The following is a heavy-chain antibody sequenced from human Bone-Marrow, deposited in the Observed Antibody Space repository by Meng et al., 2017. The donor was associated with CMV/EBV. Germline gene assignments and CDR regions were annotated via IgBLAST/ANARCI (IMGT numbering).Heavy chain of an antibody. CDR3: ARQNKAARPFAY. J-gene: IGHJ4*02. D-gene: IGHD6-6*01. CDR2: INSGSTSI. Sequence: GESLKISCAASGFTFSSYWMSWVRQAPGKGLEWVSSINSGSTSIYYADSVKGRFTISRDNAKNSLYLQMNSLTADDTAVYYCARQNKAARPFAYWGQGTLVTVAS. V-gene: IGHV3-21*01. CDR1: GFTFSSYW.